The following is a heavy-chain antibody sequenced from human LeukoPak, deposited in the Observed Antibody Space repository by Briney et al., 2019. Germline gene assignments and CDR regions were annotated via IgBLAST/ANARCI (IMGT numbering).Heavy chain of an antibody. V-gene: IGHV4-34*01. CDR2: INHSGST. D-gene: IGHD2-15*01. Sequence: GSLRLSCAASGFTFSSYAMSWIRQPPGKGLEWIGEINHSGSTNYNPSLKSRVTISVDTSKNQFSLKLSSVTAADTAVYYCARVGGGWENDTGSYYFDYWGQGTLVTVSS. CDR3: ARVGGGWENDTGSYYFDY. CDR1: GFTFSSYA. J-gene: IGHJ4*02.